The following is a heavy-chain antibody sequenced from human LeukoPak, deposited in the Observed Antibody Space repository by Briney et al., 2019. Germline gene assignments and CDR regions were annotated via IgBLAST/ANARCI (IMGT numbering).Heavy chain of an antibody. CDR2: ISSSGST. V-gene: IGHV4-61*02. J-gene: IGHJ3*02. CDR3: ARGPYSYDSSGAFDI. D-gene: IGHD3-22*01. CDR1: GGSISSSPYY. Sequence: KSSETLSLTCTVSGGSISSSPYYWSWIRQPAGKGLEWIGRISSSGSTNYNPSLKSRVTISVDTSKNQFSLKLSSVTAADTAVYFCARGPYSYDSSGAFDIWGQGTMVTVSS.